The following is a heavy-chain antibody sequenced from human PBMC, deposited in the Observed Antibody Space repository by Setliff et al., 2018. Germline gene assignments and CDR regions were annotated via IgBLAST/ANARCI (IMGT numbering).Heavy chain of an antibody. J-gene: IGHJ5*02. V-gene: IGHV4-59*01. Sequence: SETLSLTCTVSGGSIRNYYWSWIRQPPGKGLEWIGYIYYSGNTNYNPSLKSRVTISVDTSKNQFSLKLSSVTAADTAVYYCARAAKYDSSGYYGFWFDPWGQGTLVTVSS. D-gene: IGHD3-22*01. CDR3: ARAAKYDSSGYYGFWFDP. CDR1: GGSIRNYY. CDR2: IYYSGNT.